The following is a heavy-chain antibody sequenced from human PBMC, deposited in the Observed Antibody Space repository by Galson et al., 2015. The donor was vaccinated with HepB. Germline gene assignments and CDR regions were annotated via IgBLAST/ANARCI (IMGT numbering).Heavy chain of an antibody. J-gene: IGHJ4*02. CDR1: GFTFSSYG. CDR2: IWYDGSNK. D-gene: IGHD2-2*01. V-gene: IGHV3-33*01. Sequence: SLRLSCAASGFTFSSYGMHWVRQAPGKGLEWVAVIWYDGSNKYYADSVNGRFTISRDNSKNTLYLQMNSLRAEDTAVYDCARGHSDDIVVVPAAMDYWGQGTLVTVSS. CDR3: ARGHSDDIVVVPAAMDY.